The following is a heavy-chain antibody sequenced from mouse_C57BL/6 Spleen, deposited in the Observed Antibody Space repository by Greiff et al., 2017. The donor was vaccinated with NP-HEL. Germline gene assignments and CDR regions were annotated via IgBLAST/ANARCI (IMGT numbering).Heavy chain of an antibody. J-gene: IGHJ1*03. Sequence: QVQLQQSGAELARPGASVKLSCKASGYTFTSYTMHWVKQRPGQGLEWIGYINPSSGYTKYNQKFKDKATLTADNSSSTAYMQLSSLTSEDSAVYYCARDDYDVGYFDVWGTGTTVTVSS. CDR3: ARDDYDVGYFDV. V-gene: IGHV1-4*01. CDR2: INPSSGYT. CDR1: GYTFTSYT. D-gene: IGHD2-4*01.